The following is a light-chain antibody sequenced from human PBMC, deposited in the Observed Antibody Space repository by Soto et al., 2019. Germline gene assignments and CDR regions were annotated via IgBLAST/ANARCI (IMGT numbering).Light chain of an antibody. V-gene: IGKV3-15*01. CDR3: QQYNNWPRT. J-gene: IGKJ1*01. Sequence: ETVMTQSPATLSVSPGERATLSCRASQSVNSNLAWYQKKPGQAPSLLIYAASTRATGIPARFSGSGSGTEFTLTISSLQSEDFAVYYCQQYNNWPRTFGQGTKVDIK. CDR2: AAS. CDR1: QSVNSN.